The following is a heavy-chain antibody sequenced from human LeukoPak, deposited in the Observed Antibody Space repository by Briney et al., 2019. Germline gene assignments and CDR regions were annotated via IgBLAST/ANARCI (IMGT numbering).Heavy chain of an antibody. D-gene: IGHD3-10*01. J-gene: IGHJ6*02. V-gene: IGHV3-23*01. CDR2: IYENGGTT. CDR1: GFTFRSHA. Sequence: GGSLRLSCVGSGFTFRSHAMSWVRQAPEKGLEFVSGIYENGGTTYYADSVKGRFTVSRDNSKNTLYLQMNTLRAEDTAVYYCAKGGPSYPYFYGMDVWGQGTTVTVSS. CDR3: AKGGPSYPYFYGMDV.